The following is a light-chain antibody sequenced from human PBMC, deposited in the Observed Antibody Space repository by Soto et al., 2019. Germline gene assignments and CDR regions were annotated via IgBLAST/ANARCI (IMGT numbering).Light chain of an antibody. CDR3: QQYNDNWPT. CDR1: QSVRTN. Sequence: IVITQYSDTLYVSPGETVTLSCRASQSVRTNLAWYQHKPGQSPRLLIYGASNRATGFPARFSGSGSGTEFTLTISSLQSEDFVVYYCQQYNDNWPTFGQGTKVDIK. CDR2: GAS. V-gene: IGKV3-15*01. J-gene: IGKJ1*01.